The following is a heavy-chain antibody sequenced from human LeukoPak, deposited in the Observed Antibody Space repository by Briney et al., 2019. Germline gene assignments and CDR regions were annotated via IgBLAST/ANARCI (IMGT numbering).Heavy chain of an antibody. J-gene: IGHJ4*02. CDR3: AILPGYSSSWYEVDY. V-gene: IGHV3-23*01. CDR1: GFTFSSYA. CDR2: ISGSGGST. Sequence: GGSLRLSCAASGFTFSSYAMSWVRQAPGKGLEWVSGISGSGGSTYYADSVKGRFTISRDNSKNTLYLQMNSPRAKDTAVYYCAILPGYSSSWYEVDYWGQGTLVTVSS. D-gene: IGHD6-13*01.